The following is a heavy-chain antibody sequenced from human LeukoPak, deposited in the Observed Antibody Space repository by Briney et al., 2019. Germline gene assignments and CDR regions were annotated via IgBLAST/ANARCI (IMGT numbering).Heavy chain of an antibody. J-gene: IGHJ4*02. D-gene: IGHD5-12*01. CDR1: GGSIGRSSCY. V-gene: IGHV4-39*01. CDR3: ARHEPASESYEAATQIDY. Sequence: SETLSLTCSVSGGSIGRSSCYWGWTRQPPGKGLEWIGSIYSGGGTYYNPSLKSRVTISVDTSRNQFSLKLSSVTAADTAVCYCARHEPASESYEAATQIDYWGQGTLVTVSS. CDR2: IYSGGGT.